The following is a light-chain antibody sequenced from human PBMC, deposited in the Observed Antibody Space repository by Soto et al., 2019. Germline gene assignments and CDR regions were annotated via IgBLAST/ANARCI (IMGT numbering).Light chain of an antibody. V-gene: IGKV3-15*01. CDR2: DAS. CDR1: QSVSSN. CDR3: QQYNNWLS. Sequence: IVMTQSPATLSVSPGERATLSCRAGQSVSSNLAWYQQKPGQCPRLLIYDASTRATGIPARFSGSGSGTEFTLTINSLQSEDFAVYYCQQYNNWLSFGPGTKLDIK. J-gene: IGKJ3*01.